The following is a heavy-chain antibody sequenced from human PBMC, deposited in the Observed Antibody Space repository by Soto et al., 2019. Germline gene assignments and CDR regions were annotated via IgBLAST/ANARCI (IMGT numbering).Heavy chain of an antibody. CDR2: IYYSGST. Sequence: QVQLQESGPGLVKPSQTLSLTCTVSGGSISSGGYYWSWIRQHPGKGLEWIGYIYYSGSTYYNPSPKGRVTISVDTSKNQFSLKLSSVTAADTAVYYCARGRTERGYSYGPDYWGQGTLVTVSS. V-gene: IGHV4-31*03. CDR3: ARGRTERGYSYGPDY. D-gene: IGHD5-18*01. J-gene: IGHJ4*02. CDR1: GGSISSGGYY.